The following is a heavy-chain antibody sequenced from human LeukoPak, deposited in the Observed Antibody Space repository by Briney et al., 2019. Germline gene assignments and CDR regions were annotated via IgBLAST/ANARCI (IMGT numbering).Heavy chain of an antibody. J-gene: IGHJ1*01. CDR1: GYTFTSYG. D-gene: IGHD6-13*01. CDR2: ISAYNGNT. V-gene: IGHV1-18*01. CDR3: GRDRYGTAAAGAEYFQH. Sequence: ASVKVSCKASGYTFTSYGISWVRQAPGQGLEWMGWISAYNGNTNYAQKLQGRVTMTTDTSTSTAYMELRSLRSDDTAVYYCGRDRYGTAAAGAEYFQHWGQGTLVTVSS.